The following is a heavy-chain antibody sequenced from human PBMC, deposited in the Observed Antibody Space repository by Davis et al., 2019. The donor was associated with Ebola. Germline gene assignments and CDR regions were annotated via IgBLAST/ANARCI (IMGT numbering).Heavy chain of an antibody. D-gene: IGHD4-17*01. CDR3: ARSDDYGDYVLWPVNYGMDV. V-gene: IGHV1-69*06. J-gene: IGHJ6*02. CDR2: IIPIFGTA. Sequence: SVKVSCKVSGYTLTELSMHWVRQAPGKGLEWMGGIIPIFGTANSAQKFQGRVTITADKSTSTAYMELSSLRSEDTAVYYCARSDDYGDYVLWPVNYGMDVWGQGTTVTVSS. CDR1: GYTLTELS.